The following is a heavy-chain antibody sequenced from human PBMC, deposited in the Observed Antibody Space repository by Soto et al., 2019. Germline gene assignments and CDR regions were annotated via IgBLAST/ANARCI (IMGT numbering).Heavy chain of an antibody. Sequence: EVQLVESGGGVVRPGGSLRLSCAASGFTFDDYGMSWVRQAPGKGLEWVSGINWNGGSTGYADSVKGRFTISRDNAENSLFLQMNSLRAEDTALYYCAGDRSYGSGSDYNRGGGYFDYWGQGTLVTVSS. CDR1: GFTFDDYG. J-gene: IGHJ4*02. CDR3: AGDRSYGSGSDYNRGGGYFDY. CDR2: INWNGGST. D-gene: IGHD3-10*01. V-gene: IGHV3-20*04.